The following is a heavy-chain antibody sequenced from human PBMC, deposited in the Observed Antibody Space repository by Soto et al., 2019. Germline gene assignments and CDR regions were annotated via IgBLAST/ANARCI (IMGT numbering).Heavy chain of an antibody. Sequence: ASVKVSCKASGYTFTSYGISWVRQVPGQGLEWMGWISAYNGNTNYAQKLQGRVTMTTDTSTSTAYMELRSLRSDDTAVYYRATYDYVWGSYRYGAFDIWGQGTMVTVSS. CDR2: ISAYNGNT. CDR3: ATYDYVWGSYRYGAFDI. CDR1: GYTFTSYG. V-gene: IGHV1-18*01. J-gene: IGHJ3*02. D-gene: IGHD3-16*02.